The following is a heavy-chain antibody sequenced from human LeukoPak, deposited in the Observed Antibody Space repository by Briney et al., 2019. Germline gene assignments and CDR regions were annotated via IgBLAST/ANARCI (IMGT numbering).Heavy chain of an antibody. CDR3: ARGRQWLPPRNYYYYGMDV. CDR1: GFTFSSYA. J-gene: IGHJ6*02. V-gene: IGHV3-30*04. D-gene: IGHD6-19*01. CDR2: ISYDGSNK. Sequence: PGGSLRLSCAASGFTFSSYAMHWVRQAPGKGLEWVAVISYDGSNKYYADSVKGRFTISRDNSKNTLYLQMNSLRAEDTAAYYCARGRQWLPPRNYYYYGMDVWGQGTTVTVSS.